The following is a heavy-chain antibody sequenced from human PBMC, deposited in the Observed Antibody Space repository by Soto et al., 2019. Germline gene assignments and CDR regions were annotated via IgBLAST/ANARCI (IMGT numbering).Heavy chain of an antibody. V-gene: IGHV2-5*02. Sequence: QITLRESGPPLVKPTQTLTLTCTFSGFSLSTSGVGVGRIRQPPGKALEWLALIYWDGDKRYSPSLKSRLAISKDTSKNQVVLTLTNMGPVDTATYYCAHRRVVVTTRGGFDFWGQGTLVTVSS. CDR2: IYWDGDK. CDR3: AHRRVVVTTRGGFDF. CDR1: GFSLSTSGVG. D-gene: IGHD2-15*01. J-gene: IGHJ4*02.